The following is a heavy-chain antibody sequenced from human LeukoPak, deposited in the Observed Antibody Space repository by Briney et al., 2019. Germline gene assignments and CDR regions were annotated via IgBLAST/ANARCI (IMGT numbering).Heavy chain of an antibody. CDR3: ARLLSYSSSWQYYYYYYGMDV. CDR2: IYYSGST. J-gene: IGHJ6*02. D-gene: IGHD6-13*01. Sequence: SETLSLTCTVSGGSISSYYWSWIRQAPGKGLEWIGYIYYSGSTNYNPSLKSRVTISVDTSKNQFSLKLSSVTAADTAVYYCARLLSYSSSWQYYYYYYGMDVWGQGTTVNVSS. V-gene: IGHV4-59*08. CDR1: GGSISSYY.